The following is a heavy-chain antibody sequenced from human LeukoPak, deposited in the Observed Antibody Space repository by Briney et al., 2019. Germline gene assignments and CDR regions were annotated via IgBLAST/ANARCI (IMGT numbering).Heavy chain of an antibody. Sequence: SETLSLTCAVYGGSFSGYYWSWIRQPPGKGLEWIGEINHSGSTNYNPSLKSRVTMSVDTSKNQFSLKLSSVTAADTAVYYCARGVYYDILTGYYFFDYWGQGTLVTVSS. J-gene: IGHJ4*02. CDR1: GGSFSGYY. CDR3: ARGVYYDILTGYYFFDY. CDR2: INHSGST. D-gene: IGHD3-9*01. V-gene: IGHV4-34*01.